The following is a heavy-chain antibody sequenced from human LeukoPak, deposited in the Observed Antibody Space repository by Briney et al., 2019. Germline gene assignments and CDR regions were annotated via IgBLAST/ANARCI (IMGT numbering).Heavy chain of an antibody. CDR2: IRYDGSNK. CDR1: GFTFSSYG. J-gene: IGHJ3*02. CDR3: ARMDIGYGDSRNAFDI. D-gene: IGHD4-17*01. V-gene: IGHV3-30*02. Sequence: GGSLRLSCAASGFTFSSYGMHWVRQAPGKGLEWVAFIRYDGSNKYYADSVKGRFTISRDNSKNTLYLQMNSLRAEDTAVYYCARMDIGYGDSRNAFDIWGQGTMDTVSS.